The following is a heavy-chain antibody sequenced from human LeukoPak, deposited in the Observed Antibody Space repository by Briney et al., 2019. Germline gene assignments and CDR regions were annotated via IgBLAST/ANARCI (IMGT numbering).Heavy chain of an antibody. CDR1: GDSISNNYW. CDR2: IYRSGKT. D-gene: IGHD3-10*01. V-gene: IGHV4-4*02. Sequence: SGTLSLTCAVSGDSISNNYWWRWVRQFPGRGLEWIGEIYRSGKTNYNPSLKSRVTVSMDKSKNQFSLNLSSVTAADTAVYYCARGAMVRGVVYYYYDMDVWGQGTTVTVSS. J-gene: IGHJ6*02. CDR3: ARGAMVRGVVYYYYDMDV.